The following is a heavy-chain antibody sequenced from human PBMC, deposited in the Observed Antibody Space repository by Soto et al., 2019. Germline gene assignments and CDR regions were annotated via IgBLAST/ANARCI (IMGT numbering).Heavy chain of an antibody. CDR2: IYYSGST. D-gene: IGHD3-10*01. Sequence: QVQLQESGPGLVKPSQTLSLTCTVSGGSISSGDYYWSWIRQPPGKGLEWIGYIYYSGSTYYNPSLKSRVTISVDTSKNQFSLKLSSVTAADTAVYYCARWEGGYGSGSYPGFDYWGQGTLVTVSS. CDR1: GGSISSGDYY. CDR3: ARWEGGYGSGSYPGFDY. J-gene: IGHJ4*02. V-gene: IGHV4-30-4*01.